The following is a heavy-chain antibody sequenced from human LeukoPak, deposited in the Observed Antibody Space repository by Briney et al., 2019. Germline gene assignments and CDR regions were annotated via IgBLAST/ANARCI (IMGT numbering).Heavy chain of an antibody. V-gene: IGHV3-23*01. CDR1: GFTFSSYG. CDR2: ISGSGGST. CDR3: ARGGFYYYDSSGYYYQSLTFDI. D-gene: IGHD3-22*01. Sequence: GGSLRLSCAASGFTFSSYGMSWVRQAPGKGLEWVSAISGSGGSTYYADSVKGRFTISRDNAKNSLYLQMNSLRAEDTAVYYCARGGFYYYDSSGYYYQSLTFDIWGQGTMVTVSS. J-gene: IGHJ3*02.